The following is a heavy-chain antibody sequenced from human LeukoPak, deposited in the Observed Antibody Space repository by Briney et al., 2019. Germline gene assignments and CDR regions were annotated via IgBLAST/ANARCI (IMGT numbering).Heavy chain of an antibody. CDR1: GGSISSYY. CDR2: IYHSGST. J-gene: IGHJ5*02. Sequence: PSETLSLTCTVSGGSISSYYWSWIRQPPGKGLEWIGYIYHSGSTYYNPSLKSRVTISVDRSKNQFSLKLSSVTAADTAVYYCASAHCSSTSCSFDPWGQGTLVTVSS. CDR3: ASAHCSSTSCSFDP. D-gene: IGHD2-2*01. V-gene: IGHV4-59*12.